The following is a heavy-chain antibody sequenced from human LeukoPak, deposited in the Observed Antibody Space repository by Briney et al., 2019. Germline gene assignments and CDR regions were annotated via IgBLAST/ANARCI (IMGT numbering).Heavy chain of an antibody. V-gene: IGHV3-23*01. CDR2: ISGSGGST. CDR3: AKVTVTIDPGAFDI. CDR1: GFTFSSYA. D-gene: IGHD4-17*01. Sequence: GGSLRLSCAASGFTFSSYAVSWVCQAPGKGLEWVSAISGSGGSTYYADSVKGRFTISRDNYKNTLYLQMNSLGAEDTAVYYCAKVTVTIDPGAFDIWGQGTMVTVSS. J-gene: IGHJ3*02.